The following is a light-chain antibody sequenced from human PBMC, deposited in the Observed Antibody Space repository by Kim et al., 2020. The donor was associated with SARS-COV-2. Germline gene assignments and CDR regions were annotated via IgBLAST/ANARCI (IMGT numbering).Light chain of an antibody. V-gene: IGKV2-24*01. CDR2: KIS. CDR3: MQATDFPRT. Sequence: SASISCRSSQSLAHSNGNTYLSWLQQRPGQPPRLLIYKISNRLSGVPDRFSGSRAGTDFTLRINRVELEDVGVYYCMQATDFPRTFGQGTKVDIK. J-gene: IGKJ1*01. CDR1: QSLAHSNGNTY.